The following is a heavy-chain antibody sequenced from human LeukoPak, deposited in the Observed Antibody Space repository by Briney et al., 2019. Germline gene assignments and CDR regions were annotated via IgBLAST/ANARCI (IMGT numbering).Heavy chain of an antibody. V-gene: IGHV4-4*07. Sequence: SETLSLTCTVSGGSISNYQWTWTRQPAGKGLEWIGQIHSSGGTNYNPPLKSRVTMSIDTPERQVSLTIRSVTAADTALYYCARRDISTGWSFDSWGQGTLVTVSS. CDR1: GGSISNYQ. D-gene: IGHD6-19*01. J-gene: IGHJ4*02. CDR2: IHSSGGT. CDR3: ARRDISTGWSFDS.